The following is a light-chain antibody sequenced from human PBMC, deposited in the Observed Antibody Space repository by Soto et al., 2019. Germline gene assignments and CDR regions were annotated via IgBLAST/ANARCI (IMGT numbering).Light chain of an antibody. Sequence: EIVLTQSPGTLSLSPGERATLSRRASQNVSSRYLAWYQKKPGQAPRLLIYGASSRATDIPDRFSGSGSGTDFTLTISRLEPEDFAVYYCQQYGSSPPTFGQGTRLEIK. J-gene: IGKJ5*01. CDR1: QNVSSRY. CDR3: QQYGSSPPT. CDR2: GAS. V-gene: IGKV3-20*01.